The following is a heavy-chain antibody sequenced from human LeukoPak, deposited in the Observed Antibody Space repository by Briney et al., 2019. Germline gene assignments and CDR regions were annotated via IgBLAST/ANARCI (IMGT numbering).Heavy chain of an antibody. CDR1: GFTFSSYG. V-gene: IGHV3-30*18. Sequence: GGSLRLSCAASGFTFSSYGMHWVRQAPGNGLEWVAVISYDGSNKYYADSVKGRFTISRDNSKNTLYLQMNSLRAEDTAVYYCAKEMSYYDSSGYLAYWGQGTLVTVSS. J-gene: IGHJ4*02. CDR3: AKEMSYYDSSGYLAY. CDR2: ISYDGSNK. D-gene: IGHD3-22*01.